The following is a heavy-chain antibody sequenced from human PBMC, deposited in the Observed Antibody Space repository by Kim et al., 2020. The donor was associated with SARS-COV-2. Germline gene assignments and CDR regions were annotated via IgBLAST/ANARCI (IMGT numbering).Heavy chain of an antibody. J-gene: IGHJ6*02. CDR3: ARIGKYSRKDRPMPQRHYYGMDV. V-gene: IGHV4-34*01. CDR2: INHSGST. CDR1: GGSFSGYY. D-gene: IGHD6-6*01. Sequence: SETLSLTCAVYGGSFSGYYWSWIRQPPGKGLEWIGEINHSGSTNYNPSLKSRVTISVDTSKNQFSLKLSSVTAADTAVYYCARIGKYSRKDRPMPQRHYYGMDVWGQGTTVTVSS.